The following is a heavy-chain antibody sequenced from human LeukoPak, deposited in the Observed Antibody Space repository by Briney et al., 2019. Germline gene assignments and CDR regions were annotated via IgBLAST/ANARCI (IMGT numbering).Heavy chain of an antibody. CDR2: IYYSGST. CDR1: GGSISSYY. CDR3: AREDYYYDSSGYSP. D-gene: IGHD3-22*01. Sequence: LETLSLTCTVSGGSISSYYWSWIRQPPGKGLEWIGYIYYSGSTNYNPPLKSRVTISVDTSKNQFSLKLSSVTAADTAVYYCAREDYYYDSSGYSPWGQGTLVTVSS. J-gene: IGHJ5*02. V-gene: IGHV4-59*01.